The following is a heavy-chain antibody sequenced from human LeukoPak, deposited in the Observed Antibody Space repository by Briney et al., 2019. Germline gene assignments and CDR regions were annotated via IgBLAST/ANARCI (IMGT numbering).Heavy chain of an antibody. V-gene: IGHV4-59*12. Sequence: SETLSLTCTVSGGSISSYYWSWIRQPPGKGLEWIGYIYYSGSTNYNPSLKSRVTISVDTSKNQFSLKLSSVTAADTAVYYCARARGDRGGMDVWGQGTTVTVSS. D-gene: IGHD3-16*01. CDR2: IYYSGST. CDR3: ARARGDRGGMDV. CDR1: GGSISSYY. J-gene: IGHJ6*02.